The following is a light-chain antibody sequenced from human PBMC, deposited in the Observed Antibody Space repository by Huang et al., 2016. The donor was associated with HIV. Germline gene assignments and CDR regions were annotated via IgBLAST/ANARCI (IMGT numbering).Light chain of an antibody. CDR3: QQYNTSPTT. V-gene: IGKV3-15*01. Sequence: EIIMTQFPATLSLSPGERATLSCRASQSVATKSAWYQQKPGQAPSRLILGASNRATGVPDRFSGSGSGTEFTLTISNLQSEDFAVYYCQQYNTSPTTFGPGTRVDVK. J-gene: IGKJ3*01. CDR2: GAS. CDR1: QSVATK.